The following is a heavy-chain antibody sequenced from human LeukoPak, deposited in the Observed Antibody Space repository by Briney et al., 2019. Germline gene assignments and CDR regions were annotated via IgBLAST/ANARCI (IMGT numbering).Heavy chain of an antibody. V-gene: IGHV3-21*01. D-gene: IGHD1-26*01. CDR2: ITSGSSYI. CDR3: ARDPYSGSYGNYYYYFMDV. J-gene: IGHJ6*03. Sequence: PGGSLRLSCAASGFTFSDYYMNWVRQAPGKGLEWVSSITSGSSYIYYADSVKGLFTISRDNAKNSLYLQMNSLRAEDTAVYYCARDPYSGSYGNYYYYFMDVWGKGTTVTISS. CDR1: GFTFSDYY.